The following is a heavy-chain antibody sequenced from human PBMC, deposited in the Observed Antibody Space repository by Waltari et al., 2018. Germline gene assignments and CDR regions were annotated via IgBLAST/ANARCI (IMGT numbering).Heavy chain of an antibody. D-gene: IGHD3-22*01. J-gene: IGHJ4*02. CDR1: GCSIRRSSSY. V-gene: IGHV4-39*01. Sequence: QLQLQESGPGLVKPSATLSLTCPVSGCSIRRSSSYWGWIRQPPGKGLEWIGGIYYSGSTYYNPSLKSRVTISVDTSKNQFSLKLSSVTAADTAVYYCASTVYYDSSGWTYYFDYWGQGTLVTVSS. CDR3: ASTVYYDSSGWTYYFDY. CDR2: IYYSGST.